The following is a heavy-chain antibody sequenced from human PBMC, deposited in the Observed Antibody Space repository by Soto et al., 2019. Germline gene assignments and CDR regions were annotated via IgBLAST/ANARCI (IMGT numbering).Heavy chain of an antibody. Sequence: SETLPLTCAVSGGSISSSNWWSWVRQPPGKGLEWIGEIYYSGSTYYNPSLKSRVTISVDTSKNQFSLKLSSVTVADTAVYYCARVPYYGGKHADFWGQGTLVTVSS. CDR1: GGSISSSNW. CDR3: ARVPYYGGKHADF. J-gene: IGHJ4*02. D-gene: IGHD4-17*01. V-gene: IGHV4-4*02. CDR2: IYYSGST.